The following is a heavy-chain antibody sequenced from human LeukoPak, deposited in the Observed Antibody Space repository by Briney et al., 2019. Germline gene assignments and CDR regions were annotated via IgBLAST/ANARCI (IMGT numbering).Heavy chain of an antibody. Sequence: GGSLRLSCAASGFTFSNYWMHWVRQAPGKGLVWVSRINSDGINTSYADSVKGRFTISRDNAKNSLYLQMNSLRAEDTAVYYCARSLGSGRYFDWLLSSYFDYWGQGTLVTVSS. CDR3: ARSLGSGRYFDWLLSSYFDY. V-gene: IGHV3-74*01. CDR1: GFTFSNYW. D-gene: IGHD3-9*01. J-gene: IGHJ4*02. CDR2: INSDGINT.